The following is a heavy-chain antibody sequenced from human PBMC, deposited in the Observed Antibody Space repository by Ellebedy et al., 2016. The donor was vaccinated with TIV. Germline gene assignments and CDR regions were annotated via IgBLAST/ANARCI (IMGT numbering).Heavy chain of an antibody. Sequence: MPSETLSLTCAVSGGSFSGYYSSWICHRPGKGLEWIGEINHSGRTNYNPSLKSRVTISLDTSKNHFSLNMSSVTAADTAVYYCARVGNTAMDPWGQGTMVTVSS. CDR2: INHSGRT. CDR3: ARVGNTAMDP. V-gene: IGHV4-34*01. CDR1: GGSFSGYY. D-gene: IGHD5-18*01. J-gene: IGHJ3*01.